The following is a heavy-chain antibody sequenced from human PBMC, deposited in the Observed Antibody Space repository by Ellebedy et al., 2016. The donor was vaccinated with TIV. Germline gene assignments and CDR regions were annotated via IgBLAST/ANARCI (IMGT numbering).Heavy chain of an antibody. V-gene: IGHV4-39*01. CDR2: MHYSGSS. CDR3: AGQNYDYISVNWFDT. D-gene: IGHD4-11*01. J-gene: IGHJ5*02. CDR1: GGSIRSGSYY. Sequence: MPSETLSLTCTVSGGSIRSGSYYWGWIRQPPGKGLEWIGSMHYSGSSYDNASLKSRVTISVDLSKNQFSLKLSYVTAADTGVYYCAGQNYDYISVNWFDTWGQGTLVTVSS.